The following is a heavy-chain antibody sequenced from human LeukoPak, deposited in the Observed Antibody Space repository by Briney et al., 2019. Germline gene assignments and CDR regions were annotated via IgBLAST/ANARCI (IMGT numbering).Heavy chain of an antibody. V-gene: IGHV1-69*13. CDR2: IIPIFGTA. CDR3: ARGGGDFWSGYFDY. D-gene: IGHD3-3*01. Sequence: ASVKVSCKASGGTFSSYAISWVRQAPGQGLEWMGGIIPIFGTANYAQKFQGRVTITEDESTSTAYMELSSLRSEDTAVYYCARGGGDFWSGYFDYWGQGTLVTVSS. CDR1: GGTFSSYA. J-gene: IGHJ4*02.